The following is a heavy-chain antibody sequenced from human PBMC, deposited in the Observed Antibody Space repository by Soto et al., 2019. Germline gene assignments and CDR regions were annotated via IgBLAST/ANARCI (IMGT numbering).Heavy chain of an antibody. D-gene: IGHD3-3*01. Sequence: PGGSLRLSCAASGFTFSSYAMSWVRQAPGKGLEWVSAISGSGGSTYYADSVKGRFTISRDNSKNTLYLQMNSLRAEDTAVYYCAKDNYDFAGTDYYYGMDVWGQGTTVTVSS. CDR3: AKDNYDFAGTDYYYGMDV. CDR1: GFTFSSYA. CDR2: ISGSGGST. J-gene: IGHJ6*02. V-gene: IGHV3-23*01.